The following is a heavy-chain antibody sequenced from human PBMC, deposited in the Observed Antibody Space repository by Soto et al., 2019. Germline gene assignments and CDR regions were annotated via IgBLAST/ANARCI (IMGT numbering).Heavy chain of an antibody. CDR2: IDSGGRT. J-gene: IGHJ4*02. D-gene: IGHD3-10*01. V-gene: IGHV3-23*01. CDR1: GFNLSTHA. CDR3: AKEGYVSGFL. Sequence: PGGSLRLSCVVSGFNLSTHASIWIRQGPGKRLEWVSGIDSGGRTFHADSVKGHFTISRDNSKNALYLQMNSLRAEDTAVYYCAKEGYVSGFLWGQGTLVTVSS.